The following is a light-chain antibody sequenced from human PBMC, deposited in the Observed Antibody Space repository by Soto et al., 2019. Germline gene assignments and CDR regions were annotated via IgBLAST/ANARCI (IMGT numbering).Light chain of an antibody. J-gene: IGKJ5*01. CDR2: DAS. CDR3: QQRSNWPIT. Sequence: EIVLTQSPATLSLSPGERATLSCRASQSVSSYLAWYQQKPGQAPRLLIYDASNRATGIPARFSGSGSGTDFTLTISSLEPEDFAVYYCQQRSNWPITSRQGTRLEIK. V-gene: IGKV3-11*01. CDR1: QSVSSY.